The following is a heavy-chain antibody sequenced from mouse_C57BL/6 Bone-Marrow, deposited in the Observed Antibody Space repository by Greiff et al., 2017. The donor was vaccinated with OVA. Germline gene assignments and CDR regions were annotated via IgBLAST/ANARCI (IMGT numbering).Heavy chain of an antibody. CDR2: ISYDGSN. CDR1: GYSITSGYY. D-gene: IGHD6-2*01. J-gene: IGHJ3*01. V-gene: IGHV3-6*01. Sequence: ESGPGLVKPSQSLSLTCSVTGYSITSGYYWNWIRQFPGNKLEWMGYISYDGSNNYNPSLKNRISTTRDTSKNQFFLKLNSVTTEDTATYYCARDQSAWFAYWGQGTLVTVSA. CDR3: ARDQSAWFAY.